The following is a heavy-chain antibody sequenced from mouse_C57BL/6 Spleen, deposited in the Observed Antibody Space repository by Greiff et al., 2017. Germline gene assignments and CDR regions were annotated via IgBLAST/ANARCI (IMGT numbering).Heavy chain of an antibody. D-gene: IGHD6-1*01. CDR2: ISSGGSYT. CDR3: ARHESARYFEV. V-gene: IGHV5-6*01. Sequence: EVQVVESGGDLVKPGGSLKLSCAASGFTFSSYGMSWVRQTPDKRLEWVATISSGGSYTYYPDCVKGRFTISRDNAKNTLYLQMSSLKSEDTAMYYCARHESARYFEVWGTGTTVTVSS. CDR1: GFTFSSYG. J-gene: IGHJ1*03.